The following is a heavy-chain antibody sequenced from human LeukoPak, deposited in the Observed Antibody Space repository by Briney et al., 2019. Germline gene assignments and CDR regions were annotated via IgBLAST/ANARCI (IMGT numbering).Heavy chain of an antibody. Sequence: SETLSLTCTVSGGSISSYYWSWIRQPPGKGLEWIGYIYTSGSTNYNPSLKSRVTISVDTSKNQSSLKLSSVTAADTAVYYCARRVYSSGWYQENWFDPWGQGTLVTVSS. J-gene: IGHJ5*02. V-gene: IGHV4-4*09. CDR3: ARRVYSSGWYQENWFDP. CDR1: GGSISSYY. CDR2: IYTSGST. D-gene: IGHD6-19*01.